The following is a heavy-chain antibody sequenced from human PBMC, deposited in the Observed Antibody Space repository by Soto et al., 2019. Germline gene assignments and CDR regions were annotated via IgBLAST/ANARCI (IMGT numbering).Heavy chain of an antibody. Sequence: QVQLVESGGGVVQPGRSLRLSCAASGFTFSSYGMHWVRQAPGKGLEWVAVISYDGSNEYYADSVKGRFTISRDNSKNTLYLQMNSLRAEDTAVYYCAKDLVYYDFWSGYGDNWFDPWGQGTLVTVSS. CDR1: GFTFSSYG. CDR2: ISYDGSNE. V-gene: IGHV3-30*18. D-gene: IGHD3-3*01. CDR3: AKDLVYYDFWSGYGDNWFDP. J-gene: IGHJ5*02.